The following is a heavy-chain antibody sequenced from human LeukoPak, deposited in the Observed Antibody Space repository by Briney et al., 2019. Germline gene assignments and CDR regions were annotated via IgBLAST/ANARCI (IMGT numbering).Heavy chain of an antibody. J-gene: IGHJ3*02. D-gene: IGHD3-22*01. V-gene: IGHV4-59*01. CDR2: SYYSGST. CDR3: ARDRDTMIGDAFDI. Sequence: TASETLSLTCTVSGGSISSYYWSWIRQPPGKGLEWMGYSYYSGSTNYNPSLKSRVTISVDTSKNQFSLKLSSVTAADTAVYYCARDRDTMIGDAFDIWGQGTMVTVSS. CDR1: GGSISSYY.